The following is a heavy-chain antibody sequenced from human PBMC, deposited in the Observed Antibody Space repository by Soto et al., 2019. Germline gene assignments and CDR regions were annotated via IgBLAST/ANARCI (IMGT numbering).Heavy chain of an antibody. CDR1: GFTFNRYG. CDR3: ATGRSTRFDP. CDR2: ISFDGTAK. V-gene: IGHV3-30*03. J-gene: IGHJ5*02. Sequence: QGLLVEYGGSVVQPGRSLRLSCVASGFTFNRYGMHWVRQAPGKGLEWVAEISFDGTAKYYAESVKGRFTVSRDNGNNTLHLEMNSLGAKDTAVYFCATGRSTRFDPWGQGTLVTVSS. D-gene: IGHD1-1*01.